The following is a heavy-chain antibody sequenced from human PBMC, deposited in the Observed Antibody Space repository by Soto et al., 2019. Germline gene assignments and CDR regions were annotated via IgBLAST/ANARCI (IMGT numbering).Heavy chain of an antibody. CDR2: FDPEDGET. CDR3: TTKGWLQLMAAFDI. Sequence: ASVKVSCKVSGYTLTELSMHWVRQAPGKGLEWMGGFDPEDGETIYAQKFQGRVTMTEDTSTDTAYMELSSLRSEDTAVYCCTTKGWLQLMAAFDIWGQGTMVTVSS. CDR1: GYTLTELS. J-gene: IGHJ3*02. D-gene: IGHD5-12*01. V-gene: IGHV1-24*01.